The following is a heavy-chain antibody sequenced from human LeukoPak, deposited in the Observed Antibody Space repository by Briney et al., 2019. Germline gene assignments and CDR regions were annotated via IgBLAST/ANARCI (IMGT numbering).Heavy chain of an antibody. Sequence: GGSLRLSCAASGFTFSSNYMSWVRQAPGKGLEWVSVIYSGGSTYYADSVKGRFTISRDNAKNTLYLQMNSLRAEDTAVYYCARDSNHDSSGIDYWGQGTLVTVSS. D-gene: IGHD3-22*01. CDR3: ARDSNHDSSGIDY. CDR2: IYSGGST. CDR1: GFTFSSNY. J-gene: IGHJ4*02. V-gene: IGHV3-66*01.